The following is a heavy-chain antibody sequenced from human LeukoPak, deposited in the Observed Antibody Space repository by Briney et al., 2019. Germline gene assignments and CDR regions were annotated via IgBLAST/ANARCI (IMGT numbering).Heavy chain of an antibody. D-gene: IGHD5-18*01. CDR3: ARDSFGYIYGSFDY. CDR1: GFTVSSYA. V-gene: IGHV3-30-3*01. Sequence: GGSLRLSCAASGFTVSSYAMPWVRQAPGEGLEWVAVISYDGSRKHYINSVKGRFTVSRDNSKNTVDLQMNSVRVDDTAVYYCARDSFGYIYGSFDYWGQGAQVIVSS. J-gene: IGHJ4*02. CDR2: ISYDGSRK.